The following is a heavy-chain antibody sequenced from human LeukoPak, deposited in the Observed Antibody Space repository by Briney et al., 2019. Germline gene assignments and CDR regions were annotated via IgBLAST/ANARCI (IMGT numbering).Heavy chain of an antibody. CDR3: ASLSEYCSAGSCYLGWFDP. Sequence: SETLSLTCTVSGGSIGSYYWSWIRQPPGKGLEWIGYIYNSGNSNYNPSLKSRVTISVDASKNQFSLKLSSVTAADTAVYYCASLSEYCSAGSCYLGWFDPWGQGTLVTVSS. J-gene: IGHJ5*02. D-gene: IGHD2-15*01. CDR1: GGSIGSYY. V-gene: IGHV4-59*01. CDR2: IYNSGNS.